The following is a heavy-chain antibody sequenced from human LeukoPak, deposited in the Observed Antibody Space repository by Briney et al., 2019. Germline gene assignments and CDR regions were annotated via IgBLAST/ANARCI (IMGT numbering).Heavy chain of an antibody. V-gene: IGHV1-69*05. D-gene: IGHD6-6*01. CDR1: GGTFSSYA. CDR2: IIPIFGTA. Sequence: SVKVSCKASGGTFSSYAISWVRQAPGQGLEWMGGIIPIFGTANYTQKFQGRVTITTDESTSTAYMELSSLRSEDTAVYYCARGIAARPNYYYYYMDVWGKGTTVTVSS. CDR3: ARGIAARPNYYYYYMDV. J-gene: IGHJ6*03.